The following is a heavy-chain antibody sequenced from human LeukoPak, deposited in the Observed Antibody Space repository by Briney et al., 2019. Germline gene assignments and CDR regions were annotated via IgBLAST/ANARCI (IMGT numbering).Heavy chain of an antibody. CDR3: TRMLLWESSGYRPPDY. V-gene: IGHV3-7*01. J-gene: IGHJ4*02. CDR2: IKEDGSEK. D-gene: IGHD3-22*01. CDR1: GLTFSNYW. Sequence: GGSLRLSCATSGLTFSNYWMSWVRQAAGKGLQWVAKIKEDGSEKKYVDSVEGRFTISRDNAENAVHLEMNSLRAEDTAVYYCTRMLLWESSGYRPPDYWGQGTLVTVSS.